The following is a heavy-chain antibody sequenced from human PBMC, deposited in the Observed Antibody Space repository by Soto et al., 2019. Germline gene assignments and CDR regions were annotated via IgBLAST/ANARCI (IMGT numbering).Heavy chain of an antibody. CDR1: GFTLTTYA. V-gene: IGHV3-23*01. CDR2: MNGAGTST. CDR3: ARGGADHYHYGMDV. J-gene: IGHJ6*02. D-gene: IGHD3-10*01. Sequence: VQLLESGGGLGQPGGSLRLSCAASGFTLTTYAMSWVRQPPGKGLEWVSSMNGAGTSTSYADSVKGRFTTSRDNSKNTLFLEMNSLRAEDTAVYYCARGGADHYHYGMDVWGQGTTVIVSS.